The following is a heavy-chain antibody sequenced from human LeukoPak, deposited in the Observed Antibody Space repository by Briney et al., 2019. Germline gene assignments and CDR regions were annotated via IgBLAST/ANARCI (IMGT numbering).Heavy chain of an antibody. Sequence: SETLSLTCTVSGGSISSGSYYWSWIRQPAGKGLEWIGRIYTSGSTNYNPSLKSRVTISVDTSKNQFSLKLSSVSAADTAVYYCARSSGYLFDPWGQGILVTVSS. J-gene: IGHJ5*02. CDR3: ARSSGYLFDP. D-gene: IGHD3-22*01. CDR1: GGSISSGSYY. CDR2: IYTSGST. V-gene: IGHV4-61*02.